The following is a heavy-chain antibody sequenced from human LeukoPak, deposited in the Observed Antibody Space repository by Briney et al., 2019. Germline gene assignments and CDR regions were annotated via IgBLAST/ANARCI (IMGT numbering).Heavy chain of an antibody. CDR3: ARNQQLQRRTDYNGMDV. Sequence: ASVKVSCRASGYTFTDYFLQWVRQAPGQGLEWMGWINPNSGATKYAQDFQGIVTMTSDTSISTVYMDLSGLRSDDTAVYYCARNQQLQRRTDYNGMDVWGQGTTVTVSS. J-gene: IGHJ6*02. V-gene: IGHV1-2*02. D-gene: IGHD6-13*01. CDR1: GYTFTDYF. CDR2: INPNSGAT.